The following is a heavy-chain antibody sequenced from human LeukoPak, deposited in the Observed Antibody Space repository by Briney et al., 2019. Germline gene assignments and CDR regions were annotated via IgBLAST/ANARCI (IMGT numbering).Heavy chain of an antibody. V-gene: IGHV3-30*02. J-gene: IGHJ4*02. CDR3: ARGTSSPGYFDL. CDR1: GFTFIDSG. CDR2: IRYDGTNE. Sequence: GGSLRLSCAASGFTFIDSGMNWVRQAPGKGLEWLTFIRYDGTNEYFADSVKGRFTISRDNSQKKLFLQMNNLRPDDTALYYCARGTSSPGYFDLWGQGTQVTVSS. D-gene: IGHD1-26*01.